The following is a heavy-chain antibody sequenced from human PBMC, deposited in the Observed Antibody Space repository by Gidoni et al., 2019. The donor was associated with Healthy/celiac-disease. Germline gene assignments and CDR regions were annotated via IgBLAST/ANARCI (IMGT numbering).Heavy chain of an antibody. CDR1: GFTFSSYG. CDR2: ISYDGSNK. J-gene: IGHJ4*02. CDR3: AKDGSYVSF. D-gene: IGHD3-16*01. V-gene: IGHV3-30*18. Sequence: QVQLVESGGGVVQPGRSLRLSCAASGFTFSSYGMHWVRQAPGKGLEWVAVISYDGSNKYYADSVKGRFTISRDNSKNTLYLQMNSLRAEDTAVYYCAKDGSYVSFGGQGTLVTVSS.